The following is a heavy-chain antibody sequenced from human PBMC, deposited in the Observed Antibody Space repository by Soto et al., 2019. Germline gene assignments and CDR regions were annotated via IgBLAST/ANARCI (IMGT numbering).Heavy chain of an antibody. Sequence: QVQLVQSGAEVKKPGASVKVSCKASGYTFTGYYMHWVRQAPGQGLEWMGWINPNSGGTNYAQKFQGRVTTTRDTSISTAYMELSRLRSDDTAVYYCARAPLLRYFDWLLELDYWGQGTLVTVSS. J-gene: IGHJ4*02. CDR1: GYTFTGYY. CDR2: INPNSGGT. D-gene: IGHD3-9*01. CDR3: ARAPLLRYFDWLLELDY. V-gene: IGHV1-2*02.